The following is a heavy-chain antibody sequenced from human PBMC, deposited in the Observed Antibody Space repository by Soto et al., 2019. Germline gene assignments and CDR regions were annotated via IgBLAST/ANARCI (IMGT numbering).Heavy chain of an antibody. CDR3: ARVWGGAFDI. CDR2: IYYSGST. J-gene: IGHJ3*02. CDR1: GGSISSYY. Sequence: QVQLQESGPGLVKPSETLSLTCTVSGGSISSYYWSWIRQPPGKGLEWIGYIYYSGSTHYNPSLKRRVTISVDTSKNQFSLKLSSVTAADTAVYYCARVWGGAFDIWGQGTMVTVSS. V-gene: IGHV4-59*01. D-gene: IGHD3-10*01.